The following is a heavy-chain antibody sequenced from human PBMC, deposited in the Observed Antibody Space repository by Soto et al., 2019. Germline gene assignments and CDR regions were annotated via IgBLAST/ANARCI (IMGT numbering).Heavy chain of an antibody. D-gene: IGHD3-10*01. V-gene: IGHV3-23*01. Sequence: EVQLLESGGGLVQPGGSLRLSCAASGFTFSSYAMSWVRQAPGKGREWVSAISGSGGSTYYADSVKGRFTISRDNSKNTLYMQMNSMRPEDTAVYYCAKMVRGVIIPPYFDYWGQGTLVTVSS. J-gene: IGHJ4*02. CDR3: AKMVRGVIIPPYFDY. CDR2: ISGSGGST. CDR1: GFTFSSYA.